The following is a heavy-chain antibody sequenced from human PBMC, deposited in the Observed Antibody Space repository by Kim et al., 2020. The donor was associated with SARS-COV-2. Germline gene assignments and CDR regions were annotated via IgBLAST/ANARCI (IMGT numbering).Heavy chain of an antibody. CDR3: AGNPLKNPVPLGYYYYYGMHL. CDR2: IYYSGST. CDR1: GGSISSGGYY. J-gene: IGHJ6*02. V-gene: IGHV4-31*03. Sequence: SETLSLTCTVSGGSISSGGYYWSWIRQHPGKGLEWIGYIYYSGSTYYNPSLKSRVTISVDTSKNQFSLKLSSVTAADTAVYYCAGNPLKNPVPLGYYYYYGMHLWGQETTVTVSS.